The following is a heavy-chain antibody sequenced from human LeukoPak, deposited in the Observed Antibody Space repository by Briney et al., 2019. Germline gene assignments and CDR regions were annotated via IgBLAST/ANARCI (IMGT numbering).Heavy chain of an antibody. CDR3: ARGEGDDFWSGYYYMDV. Sequence: SETLSLTCTVSGGSISSYYWSWIRQPPGKGLEWIGYIYYCGSTNYNPSLKSRVTISVDTSKNQFSLKLSSVTAADTAVYYCARGEGDDFWSGYYYMDVWGKGTTVTVSS. CDR2: IYYCGST. CDR1: GGSISSYY. J-gene: IGHJ6*03. D-gene: IGHD3-3*01. V-gene: IGHV4-59*01.